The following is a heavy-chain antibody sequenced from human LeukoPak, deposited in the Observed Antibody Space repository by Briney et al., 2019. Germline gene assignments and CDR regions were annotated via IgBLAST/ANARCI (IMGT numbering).Heavy chain of an antibody. D-gene: IGHD1-14*01. CDR1: GFTFSSHC. CDR3: ARNRLNIDY. J-gene: IGHJ4*02. Sequence: GGSLRLSCAASGFTFSSHCMSWVRQAPGKGLEWVANIKEDGSEKYYVDSVKGRFTISRDNAKNSLYLQMNSLRAEDTAVYYCARNRLNIDYWGQGTLVTVSS. CDR2: IKEDGSEK. V-gene: IGHV3-7*01.